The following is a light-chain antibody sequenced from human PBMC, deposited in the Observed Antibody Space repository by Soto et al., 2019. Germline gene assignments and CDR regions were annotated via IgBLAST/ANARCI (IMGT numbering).Light chain of an antibody. V-gene: IGKV3-15*01. CDR2: GAS. Sequence: EIVMTQSPATLSVSPGERATLSCRASQSVSSNLAWYQQKPGQAPRRLIYGASTRATGIPARCSGSGSGTEFTLNISSLQSEDFAVYYCPQYNNWPPWTFGQGTKVEIK. CDR1: QSVSSN. J-gene: IGKJ1*01. CDR3: PQYNNWPPWT.